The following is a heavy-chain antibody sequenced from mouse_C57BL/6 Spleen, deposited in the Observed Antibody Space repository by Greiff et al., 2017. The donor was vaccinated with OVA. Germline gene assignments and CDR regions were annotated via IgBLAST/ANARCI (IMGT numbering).Heavy chain of an antibody. CDR3: ASLTGTFAY. V-gene: IGHV2-2*01. D-gene: IGHD4-1*01. CDR2: IWSGGST. J-gene: IGHJ3*01. Sequence: QVQLKQSGPGLVQPSQSLSITCTVSGFSLTSYGVHWVRQSPGKGLEWLGVIWSGGSTDYNAAFISRLGISKDNSKSRVFFKMNSLQADDTAIYYCASLTGTFAYWGQGTLVTVSA. CDR1: GFSLTSYG.